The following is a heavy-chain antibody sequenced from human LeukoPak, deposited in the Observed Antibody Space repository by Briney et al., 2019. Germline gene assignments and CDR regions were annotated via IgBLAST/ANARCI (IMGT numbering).Heavy chain of an antibody. J-gene: IGHJ4*02. V-gene: IGHV4-39*01. CDR1: GGSIGSSSYY. D-gene: IGHD5-18*01. CDR2: IYYSGST. CDR3: ASTSVDTAMDYYFDY. Sequence: SETLSLTCTVSGGSIGSSSYYWGWIRQPPGKGLEWIGGIYYSGSTYYNPSLKSRVTISVDTSKNQFSLKLSSVTAADTAVYYCASTSVDTAMDYYFDYWGQGTLVTVSS.